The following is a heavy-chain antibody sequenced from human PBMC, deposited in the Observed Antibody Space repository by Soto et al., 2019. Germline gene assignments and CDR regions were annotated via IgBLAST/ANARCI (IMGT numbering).Heavy chain of an antibody. CDR2: INPNSGDT. V-gene: IGHV1-2*02. CDR3: AREASAVVSLDY. Sequence: VASVKVSCKASGYIFTAYSMHWVRQAPGQGLEWLGWINPNSGDTIYAQKFQDRVAMTCDTSVSTAYLELSSLSSDDTALYYCAREASAVVSLDYWGQGTLVTVS. J-gene: IGHJ4*02. D-gene: IGHD2-15*01. CDR1: GYIFTAYS.